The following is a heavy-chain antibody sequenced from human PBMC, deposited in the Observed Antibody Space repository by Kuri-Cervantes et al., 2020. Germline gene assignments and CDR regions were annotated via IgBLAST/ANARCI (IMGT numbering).Heavy chain of an antibody. CDR1: GLTFRSCG. D-gene: IGHD3-10*01. CDR2: IWSDGNNK. Sequence: GSLRLSCAASGLTFRSCGMHWVRQAPGKGLEWVAFIWSDGNNKCYAESVKGRFSISRDDSKNTLYLQMNSLRVEDTGVYYCATDGSHYDVDHWGQGTQVTVSS. CDR3: ATDGSHYDVDH. V-gene: IGHV3-30*02. J-gene: IGHJ4*02.